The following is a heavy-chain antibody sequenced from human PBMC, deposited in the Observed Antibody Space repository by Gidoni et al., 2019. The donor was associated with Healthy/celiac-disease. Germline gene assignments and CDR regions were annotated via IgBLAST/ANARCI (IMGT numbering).Heavy chain of an antibody. CDR3: ARGPAVAGYYYGIDV. D-gene: IGHD6-19*01. Sequence: QVQMVESGGGVVQPGRSLRHPCAAPGFTFSSYATPWVRQAPGTGRGWVAVISYDGSNKSYADSVKGRFTISRDNSKNTLYLQMNSLRAEDTAVYYCARGPAVAGYYYGIDVWGQGTTVTVSS. CDR1: GFTFSSYA. CDR2: ISYDGSNK. J-gene: IGHJ6*02. V-gene: IGHV3-30-3*01.